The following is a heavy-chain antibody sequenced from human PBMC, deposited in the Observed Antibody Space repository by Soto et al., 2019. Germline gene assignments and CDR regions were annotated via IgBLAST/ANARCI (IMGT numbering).Heavy chain of an antibody. Sequence: ASVKVSCKASGGTFSSYAISWVRQAPGQGLEWMGGIIPIFGTANYAQKFQGGVTITADESTSTAYMELSSLRSEDTAVYYCARDLYYDSSGYYDYFDYWGQGTLVTVSS. CDR3: ARDLYYDSSGYYDYFDY. CDR2: IIPIFGTA. J-gene: IGHJ4*02. V-gene: IGHV1-69*13. D-gene: IGHD3-22*01. CDR1: GGTFSSYA.